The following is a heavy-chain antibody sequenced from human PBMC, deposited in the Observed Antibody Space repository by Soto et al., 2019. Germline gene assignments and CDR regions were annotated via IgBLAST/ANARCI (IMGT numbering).Heavy chain of an antibody. Sequence: PSETLSLTCAVYGGSFSGYYWSWIRQPPGKGLEWIGEINHSGSTNYNPSLKSRVTISVDTSKNQFSLKLSSVTAADTAVYYCARPSKYDYYFDYWGQGTLVTVSS. V-gene: IGHV4-34*01. CDR3: ARPSKYDYYFDY. J-gene: IGHJ4*02. D-gene: IGHD1-1*01. CDR2: INHSGST. CDR1: GGSFSGYY.